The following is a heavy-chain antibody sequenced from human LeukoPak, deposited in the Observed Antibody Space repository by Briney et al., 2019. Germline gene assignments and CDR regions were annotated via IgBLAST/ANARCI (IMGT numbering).Heavy chain of an antibody. D-gene: IGHD3-10*01. CDR3: ARDRTRSTSYYGMDV. CDR2: ISGSSTFT. J-gene: IGHJ6*02. Sequence: KPGGSLRLSCAASGFTFSDYYMSWIRQAPGKGLEWFSYISGSSTFTNYADSVKGRFTISRDNANNSLYLQMNSLRAEDMAVYYCARDRTRSTSYYGMDVWGQGTTVTVSS. CDR1: GFTFSDYY. V-gene: IGHV3-11*05.